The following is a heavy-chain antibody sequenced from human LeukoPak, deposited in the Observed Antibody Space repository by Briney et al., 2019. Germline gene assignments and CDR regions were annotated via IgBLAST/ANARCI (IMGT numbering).Heavy chain of an antibody. J-gene: IGHJ4*02. CDR1: GFTFSSYA. V-gene: IGHV3-23*01. D-gene: IGHD2-15*01. CDR3: AKAPVTSCRGAFCYPFDY. CDR2: ISGRGGST. Sequence: PGGSLRLSCAASGFTFSSYAMSWVRQAPGKGLEWVSNISGRGGSTYYADSVKGRFTISRDDSKKPLYLQMNSLRAEDTAVYYCAKAPVTSCRGAFCYPFDYWGQGTLVTVSS.